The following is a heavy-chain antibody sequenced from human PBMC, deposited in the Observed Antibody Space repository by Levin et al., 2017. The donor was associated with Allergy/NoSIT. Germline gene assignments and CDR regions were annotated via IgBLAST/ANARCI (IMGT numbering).Heavy chain of an antibody. CDR3: ARLTAMATTFDDY. Sequence: SVKVSCKASGGTFSSYAISWVRQAPGQGLEWMGGIIPIFGTANYAQKFQGRVTITADESTSTAYMELSSLRSEDTAVYYCARLTAMATTFDDYWGQGTLVTVSS. V-gene: IGHV1-69*13. CDR2: IIPIFGTA. D-gene: IGHD5-18*01. CDR1: GGTFSSYA. J-gene: IGHJ4*02.